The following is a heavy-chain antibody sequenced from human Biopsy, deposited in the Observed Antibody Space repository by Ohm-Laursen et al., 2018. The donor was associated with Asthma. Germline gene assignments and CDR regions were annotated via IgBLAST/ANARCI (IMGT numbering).Heavy chain of an antibody. CDR3: ARKAGSCISRTCYSLDF. Sequence: ASVKVSCKSLGGTFNTYVIGWVRQAPGQGLEWMGGINSVFGTTTYPQKFQDRVTITADDSASTVYMELSSLRSEDTAVYYCARKAGSCISRTCYSLDFWGQGTLITVSS. J-gene: IGHJ4*02. V-gene: IGHV1-69*13. D-gene: IGHD2-2*01. CDR1: GGTFNTYV. CDR2: INSVFGTT.